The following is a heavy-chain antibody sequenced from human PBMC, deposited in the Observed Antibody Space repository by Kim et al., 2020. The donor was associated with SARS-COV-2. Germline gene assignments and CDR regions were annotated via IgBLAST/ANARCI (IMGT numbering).Heavy chain of an antibody. Sequence: SETLSLTCTVSGGSISSGGYYWSWIRQHPGKGLEWIGYIYYSGSTYYNPSLKSRVTISVDTSKNQFSLKLSSVTAADTAVYYCARGSGYRTPSPPPVVFDPWGQGTLVTVSS. CDR3: ARGSGYRTPSPPPVVFDP. CDR1: GGSISSGGYY. V-gene: IGHV4-31*03. CDR2: IYYSGST. D-gene: IGHD2-15*01. J-gene: IGHJ5*02.